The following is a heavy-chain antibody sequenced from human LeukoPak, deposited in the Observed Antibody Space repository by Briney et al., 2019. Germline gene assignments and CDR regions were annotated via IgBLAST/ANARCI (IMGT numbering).Heavy chain of an antibody. J-gene: IGHJ6*03. V-gene: IGHV4-4*09. CDR1: GASINSHW. D-gene: IGHD6-13*01. CDR2: IYTSGST. CDR3: ARRIAAAGNLYYYYYYMDV. Sequence: SETLSLTCSVSGASINSHWWSWIRQPPGKGLEWIGYIYTSGSTNYNPSLKSRVTISVDTSKNQFSLKLSSVTAADTAVYYCARRIAAAGNLYYYYYYMDVWGKGTTVTVSS.